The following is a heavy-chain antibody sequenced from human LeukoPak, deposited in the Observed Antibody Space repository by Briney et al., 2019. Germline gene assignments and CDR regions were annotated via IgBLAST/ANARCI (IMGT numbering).Heavy chain of an antibody. CDR1: GGSISSNNYF. Sequence: SETLSLTCTVSGGSISSNNYFWGWIRQPPGKGLEWIGNISYSGSTYYNPSLESRVTISVDTSKNQFSLRLSSVTAADTAVYYCARRGYTYGWGWFDPWGQGTLVTVSS. CDR2: ISYSGST. CDR3: ARRGYTYGWGWFDP. V-gene: IGHV4-39*07. J-gene: IGHJ5*02. D-gene: IGHD5-18*01.